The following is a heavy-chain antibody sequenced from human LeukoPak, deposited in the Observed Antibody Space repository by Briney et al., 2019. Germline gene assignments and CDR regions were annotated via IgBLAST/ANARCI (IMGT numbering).Heavy chain of an antibody. Sequence: ASVKVSCKASGGTFSSYTISWVRQAPGQGLELMGRIIPILGIANYAQKFQGRVTITADKSTSTAYMELSSLRSEDTAVYYCARQGYCSGGSCKPNNWFDPWGQGTLVTVSS. J-gene: IGHJ5*02. CDR3: ARQGYCSGGSCKPNNWFDP. V-gene: IGHV1-69*02. CDR1: GGTFSSYT. D-gene: IGHD2-15*01. CDR2: IIPILGIA.